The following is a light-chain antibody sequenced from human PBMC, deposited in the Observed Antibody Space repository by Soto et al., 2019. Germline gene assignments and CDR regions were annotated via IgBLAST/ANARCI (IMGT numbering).Light chain of an antibody. Sequence: QSALTQPASVTGSPGQTSTISCTGTSSDVVGYNYVAWYQKHPDKAPKLMIYDVSNRPSGVSNRFSGSKSGSPASLTMSGLQAEDEAYYYFSSYSSSSSLVVFGGGTKVIVL. CDR2: DVS. CDR1: SSDVVGYNY. V-gene: IGLV2-14*01. J-gene: IGLJ2*01. CDR3: SSYSSSSSLVV.